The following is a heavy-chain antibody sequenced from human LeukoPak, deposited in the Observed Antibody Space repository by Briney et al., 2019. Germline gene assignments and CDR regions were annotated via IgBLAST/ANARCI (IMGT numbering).Heavy chain of an antibody. D-gene: IGHD4-23*01. CDR2: INPNSGAT. CDR3: TRETGGSTLVTLPSDN. Sequence: GASVKVSCKASGYTFSDYYMHWVRQAPGQGLEWMGWINPNSGATNYAQKFQGRVTMTRDRSISTAYMELNWLTSDDTAVYYCTRETGGSTLVTLPSDNWGQGTPVTVSS. V-gene: IGHV1-2*02. CDR1: GYTFSDYY. J-gene: IGHJ4*02.